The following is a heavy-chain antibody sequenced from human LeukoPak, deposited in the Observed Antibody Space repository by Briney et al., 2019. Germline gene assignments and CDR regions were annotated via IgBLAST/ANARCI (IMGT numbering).Heavy chain of an antibody. CDR1: GYTFTSDD. D-gene: IGHD1-26*01. J-gene: IGHJ5*02. Sequence: ASVKVSCKASGYTFTSDDINWVRQATGQGLEWMGWMNPNSGNTGYAQKFQGRVTMTRNTSISTAYMELSSLRSEDTAVYYCALARAGDNWFDPWGQGTLVTVSS. CDR3: ALARAGDNWFDP. V-gene: IGHV1-8*01. CDR2: MNPNSGNT.